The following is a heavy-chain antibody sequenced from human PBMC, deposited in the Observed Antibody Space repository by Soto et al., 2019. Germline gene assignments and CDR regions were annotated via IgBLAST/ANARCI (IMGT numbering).Heavy chain of an antibody. D-gene: IGHD7-27*01. CDR1: GFTFSSYA. CDR3: AKRHWGGWYFDL. J-gene: IGHJ2*01. CDR2: ISGSGGST. V-gene: IGHV3-23*01. Sequence: EVQLLESGGGLVQPGGSLRLSCAASGFTFSSYAMSWVRQAPGKGLEWVSAISGSGGSTYYADSVKGRFTISRDNSKNTLYLQMNSLRSEDTAVYYCAKRHWGGWYFDLWGRGTLVTVSS.